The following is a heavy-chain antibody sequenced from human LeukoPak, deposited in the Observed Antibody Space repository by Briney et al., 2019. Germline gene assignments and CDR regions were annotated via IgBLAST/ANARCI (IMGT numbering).Heavy chain of an antibody. D-gene: IGHD1-1*01. CDR2: IWYDGSNK. Sequence: GGSLRLSCAASGFTFSSCGMHWVRQAPGKGLEWVAVIWYDGSNKYYADSVKGRFTISRDNSKNTLYLQMNSLRAEDTAVYYCAKDLRRCNWNDGDWFDPWGQGTLVTVSS. J-gene: IGHJ5*02. V-gene: IGHV3-33*06. CDR1: GFTFSSCG. CDR3: AKDLRRCNWNDGDWFDP.